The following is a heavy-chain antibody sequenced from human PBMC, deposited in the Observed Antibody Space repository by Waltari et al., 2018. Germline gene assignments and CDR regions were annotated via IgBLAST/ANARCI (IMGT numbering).Heavy chain of an antibody. J-gene: IGHJ6*03. D-gene: IGHD6-19*01. V-gene: IGHV1-24*01. CDR3: ATGGQWLGMDYYYYYYMDV. CDR2: FDPEDGET. CDR1: GYTLTELS. Sequence: QVQLVQSGAEVKKPGASVKVSCKVSGYTLTELSMHWVRQAPGKGLEWMGGFDPEDGETIYAQKFQGRVTLTEDTSTDTAYMELGSLRSEDTAVYYCATGGQWLGMDYYYYYYMDVWGKGTTVTVSS.